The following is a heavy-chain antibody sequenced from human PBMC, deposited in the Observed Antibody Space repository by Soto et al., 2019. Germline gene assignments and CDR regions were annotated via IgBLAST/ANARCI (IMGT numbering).Heavy chain of an antibody. J-gene: IGHJ3*02. D-gene: IGHD5-18*01. CDR2: ISSSSSTI. V-gene: IGHV3-48*02. CDR3: ARDXKGGYSYGPPLGCVFDI. CDR1: GFTFSSYS. Sequence: GGSLRLSCAASGFTFSSYSMNWVRQAPGKGLEWVSYISSSSSTIYYADSVKGRFTISRDNAKNSLYLQMNSLRDEDTAVYYCARDXKGGYSYGPPLGCVFDIWGQGTMVTVSS.